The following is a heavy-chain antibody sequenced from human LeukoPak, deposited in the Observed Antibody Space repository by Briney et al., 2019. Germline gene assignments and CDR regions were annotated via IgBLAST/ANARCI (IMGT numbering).Heavy chain of an antibody. CDR2: IKQDGSEK. Sequence: ETLSLTCTVSGGSMSSSSYYWGWVRQTPGKGLEGGAIIKQDGSEKYYGDSVKGRFTISRDNARNSLYLQMNSLRAEDTAVYYCARDRSDTWYYDDNGVYYYWGQGTLVTVSS. CDR3: ARDRSDTWYYDDNGVYYY. CDR1: GGSMSSSSYY. J-gene: IGHJ4*02. D-gene: IGHD3-22*01. V-gene: IGHV3-7*01.